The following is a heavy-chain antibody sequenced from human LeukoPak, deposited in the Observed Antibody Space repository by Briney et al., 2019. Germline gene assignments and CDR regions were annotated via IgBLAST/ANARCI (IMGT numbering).Heavy chain of an antibody. D-gene: IGHD2-8*02. CDR3: ARSGFSTGFYLDF. CDR1: GYTFTGQF. CDR2: IDPPSGTP. V-gene: IGHV1-2*02. Sequence: AASVRVSCKASGYTFTGQFIHWLRQASGQGLHGMGWIDPPSGTPHYAQKFQVTVTMARDTSIGTAYMEVHRLKADDTDVYYCARSGFSTGFYLDFWGQGTLISVSS. J-gene: IGHJ4*02.